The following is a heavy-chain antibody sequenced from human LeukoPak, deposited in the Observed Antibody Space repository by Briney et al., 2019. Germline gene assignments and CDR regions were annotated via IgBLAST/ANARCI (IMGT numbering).Heavy chain of an antibody. J-gene: IGHJ4*02. CDR2: IRYDGSNK. D-gene: IGHD6-19*01. CDR3: ARGLHRYISGWHFDY. V-gene: IGHV3-30*02. Sequence: GGSLRLSCAASGFTFSSYGMHWVRQAPGKGLEWVAFIRYDGSNKYYADSVKGRFTISRDNAKNSLFLQMNSLRVEDTAVYYCARGLHRYISGWHFDYWGQGALVTVSS. CDR1: GFTFSSYG.